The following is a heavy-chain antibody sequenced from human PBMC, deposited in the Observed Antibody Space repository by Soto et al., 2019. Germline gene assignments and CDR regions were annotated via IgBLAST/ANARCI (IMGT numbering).Heavy chain of an antibody. Sequence: ASVKVSCKASGYTFPSYGISWVRQAPGQGLEWMGWISAYNGNTNYAQKLQGRVTMTTDTSTSTAYMELRSLRSDDTAVYYCARDQVGYSYGYGCWFDPWGQGTLVTVSS. CDR1: GYTFPSYG. J-gene: IGHJ5*02. CDR2: ISAYNGNT. V-gene: IGHV1-18*01. D-gene: IGHD5-18*01. CDR3: ARDQVGYSYGYGCWFDP.